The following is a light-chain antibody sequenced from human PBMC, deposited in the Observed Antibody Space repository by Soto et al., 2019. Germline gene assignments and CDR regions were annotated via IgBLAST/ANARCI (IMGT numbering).Light chain of an antibody. CDR1: SSDVVDYNY. J-gene: IGLJ1*01. CDR3: TSPTPGSLYV. CDR2: KVS. V-gene: IGLV2-14*01. Sequence: QSALTQPASVSGSPGQSITISCTGTSSDVVDYNYVSWYQQFPGRVPKLLIYKVSNRPSRVCNRFSGSKAGNTAYLTISRLQAEDEADYFCTSPTPGSLYVFGTETKLTVL.